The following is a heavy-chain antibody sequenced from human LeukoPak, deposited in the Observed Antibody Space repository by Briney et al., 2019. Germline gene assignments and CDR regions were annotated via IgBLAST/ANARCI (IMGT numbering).Heavy chain of an antibody. J-gene: IGHJ3*02. V-gene: IGHV1-18*01. D-gene: IGHD2-2*01. CDR1: GGTFSSYG. CDR3: ARDRSCSSTSCYFDAFDI. CDR2: ISAYNGNT. Sequence: ASVKVSCKASGGTFSSYGISWVRQAPGQGLEWMGWISAYNGNTNYAQKLQGRVTMTTDTSTSTAYMELRSLRSDDTAVYYCARDRSCSSTSCYFDAFDIWGQGTMVTVSS.